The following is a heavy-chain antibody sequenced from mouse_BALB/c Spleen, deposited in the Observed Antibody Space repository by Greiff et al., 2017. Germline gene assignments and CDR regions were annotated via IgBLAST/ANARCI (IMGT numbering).Heavy chain of an antibody. CDR3: AIYYGKEVFAY. V-gene: IGHV5-6-5*01. Sequence: EVQVVESGGGLVKPGGSLKLSCAASGFTFSSYAMSWVRQTPEKRLEWVASISSGGSTYYPDSVKGRFTISRDNARNILYLQMSSLRSEDTAMYYCAIYYGKEVFAYWGQGTLVTVSA. CDR2: ISSGGST. CDR1: GFTFSSYA. D-gene: IGHD2-1*01. J-gene: IGHJ3*01.